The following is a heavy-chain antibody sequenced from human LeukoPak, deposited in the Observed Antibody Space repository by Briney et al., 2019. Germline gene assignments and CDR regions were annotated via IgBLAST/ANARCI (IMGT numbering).Heavy chain of an antibody. Sequence: SCKASGYTLTDYYLFWVRQAPGKGLEWVAVISYDGSNKYYADSVKGRFTISRDNSKNTLYLQMNSLRAEDTAVYYCARDRYYDSYFDYWGQGTLVTVSS. D-gene: IGHD3-22*01. J-gene: IGHJ4*02. CDR1: GYTLTDYY. CDR2: ISYDGSNK. CDR3: ARDRYYDSYFDY. V-gene: IGHV3-30-3*01.